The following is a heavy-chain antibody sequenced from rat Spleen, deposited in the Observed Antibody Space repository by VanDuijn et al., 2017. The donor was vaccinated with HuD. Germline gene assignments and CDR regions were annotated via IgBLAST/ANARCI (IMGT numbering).Heavy chain of an antibody. CDR3: ARQGYYYSGDFDY. D-gene: IGHD1-1*01. Sequence: EVQLVESDGGLVQPGRSLKLSCVASGFTFSDYYMAWVRQAPTNGLEWVATISYDGSNTYYRDSVKGRFTITRDNAKNILYLQVDSLRSEDTATYYCARQGYYYSGDFDYWGQGVMVTVSS. CDR1: GFTFSDYY. CDR2: ISYDGSNT. V-gene: IGHV5-29*01. J-gene: IGHJ2*01.